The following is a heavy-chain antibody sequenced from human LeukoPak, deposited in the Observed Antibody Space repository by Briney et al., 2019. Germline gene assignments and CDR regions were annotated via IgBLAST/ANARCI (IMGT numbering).Heavy chain of an antibody. CDR3: AKTDYGDYPIFDY. CDR1: GFTFSTYA. J-gene: IGHJ4*02. Sequence: GGSLRLSCAASGFTFSTYAMSWVRQAPGKGLEWVSAISGSGGSTYNADSVKGRFTISRDNSKNTLYLQMNSLRAEDTAVYYCAKTDYGDYPIFDYWGQGTLVTVSS. V-gene: IGHV3-23*01. D-gene: IGHD4-17*01. CDR2: ISGSGGST.